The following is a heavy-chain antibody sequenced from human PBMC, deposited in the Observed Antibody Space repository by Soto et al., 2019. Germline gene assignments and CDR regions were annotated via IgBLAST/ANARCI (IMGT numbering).Heavy chain of an antibody. V-gene: IGHV3-33*01. CDR1: GFTFSSYG. J-gene: IGHJ6*03. CDR2: IWYDGSNK. Sequence: GGSLRLSCAASGFTFSSYGMHWVRQAPGKGLEWVAVIWYDGSNKYYADSVKGRFTISRDNSKNTLYLQMNSLRAEDTAVYYCARVFRRGFLDLYYYYMDVWGKGTTVTVSS. CDR3: ARVFRRGFLDLYYYYMDV. D-gene: IGHD3-3*01.